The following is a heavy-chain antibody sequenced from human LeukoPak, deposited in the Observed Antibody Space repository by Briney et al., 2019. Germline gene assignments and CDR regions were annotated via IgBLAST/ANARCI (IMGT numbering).Heavy chain of an antibody. CDR3: ARVRGSADSGDS. D-gene: IGHD4-17*01. CDR1: GFTFSDYY. CDR2: ISSSSSYT. Sequence: PGGSLRLSCAASGFTFSDYYMSWIRQAPGKGLEWVSYISSSSSYTNYADSVKGRFTISRDNAKNSLYLQMNSLRAEDTAVYYCARVRGSADSGDSWGQGTLVTVSS. J-gene: IGHJ5*02. V-gene: IGHV3-11*06.